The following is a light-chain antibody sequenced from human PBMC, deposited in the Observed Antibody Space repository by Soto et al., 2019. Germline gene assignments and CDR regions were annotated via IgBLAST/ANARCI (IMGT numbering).Light chain of an antibody. CDR3: QQYDNLPLS. CDR1: QDISNY. Sequence: DIQMTQSPSSLSASVGDRVTITCQASQDISNYLNWYQQKPGKAPKLLIYDASNLETGVPSRFSGGGSGTGFTFIISSVPPEDSATYYCQQYDNLPLSFGQGTRLEIK. V-gene: IGKV1-33*01. J-gene: IGKJ5*01. CDR2: DAS.